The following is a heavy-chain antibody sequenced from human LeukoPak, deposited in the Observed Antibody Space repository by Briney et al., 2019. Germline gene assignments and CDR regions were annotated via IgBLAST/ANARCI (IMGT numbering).Heavy chain of an antibody. CDR3: ARQNSGYDYLGLGAFDY. CDR2: IYSGGST. CDR1: GFTVSSNY. V-gene: IGHV3-53*01. D-gene: IGHD5-12*01. J-gene: IGHJ4*02. Sequence: PGGSLRLSCAASGFTVSSNYMSWVRQAPGKGLEWVSVIYSGGSTYYADSVKGRFTISRDNSKNTLYLQMNSLRAEDTAVYYCARQNSGYDYLGLGAFDYWGQGTLVTVS.